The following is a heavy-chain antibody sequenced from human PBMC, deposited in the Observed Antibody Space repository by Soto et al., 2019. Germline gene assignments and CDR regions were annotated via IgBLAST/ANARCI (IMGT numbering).Heavy chain of an antibody. J-gene: IGHJ3*02. Sequence: ASVKVSCKASGYTFTGYYMHWVRQAPGQGLEWMGWINLNSGGTNYAQKFQGWVTMTRDTSISTAYMELSRLRSDDTAVYYCARELSSGCALTAGAFDIRGQGTMDTGSS. CDR1: GYTFTGYY. V-gene: IGHV1-2*04. D-gene: IGHD6-19*01. CDR3: ARELSSGCALTAGAFDI. CDR2: INLNSGGT.